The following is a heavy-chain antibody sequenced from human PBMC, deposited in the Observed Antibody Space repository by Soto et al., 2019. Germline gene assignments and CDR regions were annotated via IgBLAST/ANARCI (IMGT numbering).Heavy chain of an antibody. CDR2: INPNSGGT. D-gene: IGHD7-27*01. J-gene: IGHJ4*02. V-gene: IGHV1-2*04. Sequence: ASVKVSCKASGYTFTGYYMHWLLQAPGQGLEWMGWINPNSGGTNYAQKFQGWVTMTRDTSISTAYMELSRLRSDDTAVYYCARVHKTGDLDYWGQGTLVTVSS. CDR3: ARVHKTGDLDY. CDR1: GYTFTGYY.